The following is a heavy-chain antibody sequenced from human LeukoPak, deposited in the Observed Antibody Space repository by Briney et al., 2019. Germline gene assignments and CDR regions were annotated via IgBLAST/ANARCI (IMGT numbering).Heavy chain of an antibody. CDR2: ISYDGSNK. CDR1: GFTFSSYA. D-gene: IGHD3-22*01. V-gene: IGHV3-30*04. J-gene: IGHJ4*02. Sequence: PGGSLRLSCAASGFTFSSYAMHWVRQAPGKGLEWVAVISYDGSNKYYADSVKGRFTISRDNSKNTLYLQMNSLRAEDTAVYYCARDMWLLGYFDYWGQGTLVTVSS. CDR3: ARDMWLLGYFDY.